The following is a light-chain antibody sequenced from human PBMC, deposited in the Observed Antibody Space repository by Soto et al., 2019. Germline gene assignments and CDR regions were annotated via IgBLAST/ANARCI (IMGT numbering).Light chain of an antibody. CDR3: HQYYSSPWT. Sequence: DIVVTKYLGSLAVYLGERATINCKSSQSVLYSGNNKNYLAWYQQKPGQPPKLLIYLASTRESVVPDRVRGSGSGTEFTLTITGLQAEDVAVYSCHQYYSSPWTFGQGTKVDIK. J-gene: IGKJ1*01. V-gene: IGKV4-1*01. CDR2: LAS. CDR1: QSVLYSGNNKNY.